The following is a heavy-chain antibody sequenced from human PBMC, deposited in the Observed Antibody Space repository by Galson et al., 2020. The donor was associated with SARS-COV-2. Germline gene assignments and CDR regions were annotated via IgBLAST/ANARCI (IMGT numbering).Heavy chain of an antibody. CDR2: INSDGSST. CDR1: GFTFSSYW. D-gene: IGHD3-3*01. J-gene: IGHJ3*02. V-gene: IGHV3-74*01. Sequence: GGSLRLSCAASGFTFSSYWMHWVRQAPGKGLVWVSRINSDGSSTSYADSVKGRFTISRDNAKNTLYLQMNSLRAEDTAVYYCARDLDYDFWSGPDAFDIWGQGTMVTVSS. CDR3: ARDLDYDFWSGPDAFDI.